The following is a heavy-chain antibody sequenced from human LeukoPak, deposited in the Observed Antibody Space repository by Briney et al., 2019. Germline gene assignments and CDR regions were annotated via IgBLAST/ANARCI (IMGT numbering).Heavy chain of an antibody. CDR1: GFTFSSYW. V-gene: IGHV3-7*02. J-gene: IGHJ4*02. D-gene: IGHD1-1*01. CDR2: IKQDGSDK. Sequence: GGSLRLSCAASGFTFSSYWMSWVRQAPGKGLEWVANIKQDGSDKNYVDSVKGRFTISKDNAKNLLSLEMNGLRAEDTAVYYCATYKHQLRTVYFDDMGQGTLVTVSS. CDR3: ATYKHQLRTVYFDD.